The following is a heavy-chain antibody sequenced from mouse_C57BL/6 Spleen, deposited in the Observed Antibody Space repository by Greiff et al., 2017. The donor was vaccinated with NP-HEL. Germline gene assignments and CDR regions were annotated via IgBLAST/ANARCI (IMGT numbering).Heavy chain of an antibody. J-gene: IGHJ4*01. CDR1: GFTFSDYG. Sequence: EVHLVESGGGLVKPGGSLKLSCAASGFTFSDYGMHWVRQAPEKGLEWVAYISRGSSTIYYADTVKGRFTISRDNAKNTLFLQMTSLRSEDTAMYYCAKSTVVATPYAMDYWGQGTSVTVSS. V-gene: IGHV5-17*01. CDR2: ISRGSSTI. CDR3: AKSTVVATPYAMDY. D-gene: IGHD1-1*01.